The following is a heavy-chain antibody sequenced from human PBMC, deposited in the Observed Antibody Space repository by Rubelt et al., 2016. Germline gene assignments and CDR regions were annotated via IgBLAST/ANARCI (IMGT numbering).Heavy chain of an antibody. CDR2: INSDGSST. D-gene: IGHD4-17*01. V-gene: IGHV3-74*01. J-gene: IGHJ6*02. Sequence: VWVSRINSDGSSTSYADSVKGRFTISRDNAKNTLYLQMNSLRAEDTAVYYCVASRMGDVDYGDYVAGMDVWGQGTTVTVSS. CDR3: VASRMGDVDYGDYVAGMDV.